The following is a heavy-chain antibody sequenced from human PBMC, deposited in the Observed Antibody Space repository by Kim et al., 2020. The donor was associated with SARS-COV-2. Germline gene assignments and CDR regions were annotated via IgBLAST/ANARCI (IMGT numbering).Heavy chain of an antibody. CDR2: ISYDGSNK. D-gene: IGHD2-2*01. V-gene: IGHV3-30-3*01. CDR3: ARSYCSSTSCYFGPFVDY. Sequence: GGSLRLSCAASGFTFSSYAMHWVRQAPGKGLEWVAVISYDGSNKYYADSVKVRFTISRDNSKNTLYLQMNSLRAEDTAVYYCARSYCSSTSCYFGPFVDYWGQGTLVTVSS. CDR1: GFTFSSYA. J-gene: IGHJ4*02.